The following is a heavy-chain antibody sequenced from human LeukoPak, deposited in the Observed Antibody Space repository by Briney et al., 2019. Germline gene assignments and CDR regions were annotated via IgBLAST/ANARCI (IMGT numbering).Heavy chain of an antibody. D-gene: IGHD5-18*01. CDR2: IKQDGSEK. J-gene: IGHJ1*01. Sequence: GGSLRLSCAASGFTFSSYWMSWVREAPGKGLEWVANIKQDGSEKYYVDSVKGRFTISRDNAKNSLYLQMNSLRAEDAAVYYCARADTAMVRIKDEYFQHWGQDTLVTVSS. CDR3: ARADTAMVRIKDEYFQH. V-gene: IGHV3-7*03. CDR1: GFTFSSYW.